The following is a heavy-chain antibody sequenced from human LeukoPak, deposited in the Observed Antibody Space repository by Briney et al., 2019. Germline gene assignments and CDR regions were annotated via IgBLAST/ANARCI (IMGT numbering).Heavy chain of an antibody. Sequence: GGSLRLSCAASGFTFSVYWMSWVRQAPGKGLEWVANIKEDGSEKYYVDSVKGRFTISKDNAKNSLYLQMTNLRVEDTALYYCARDTHLSYGAGFDYWGQGTLVTVSS. V-gene: IGHV3-7*01. D-gene: IGHD3-10*01. CDR2: IKEDGSEK. J-gene: IGHJ4*02. CDR1: GFTFSVYW. CDR3: ARDTHLSYGAGFDY.